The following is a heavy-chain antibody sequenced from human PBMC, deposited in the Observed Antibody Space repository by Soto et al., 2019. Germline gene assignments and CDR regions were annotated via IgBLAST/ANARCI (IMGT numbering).Heavy chain of an antibody. J-gene: IGHJ4*02. V-gene: IGHV3-74*01. CDR1: GFTFSSYW. CDR3: ATGLRRGLFDH. CDR2: INNDGGST. Sequence: GGSLRLSCAASGFTFSSYWMHWVRQAPGKGLVWVSRINNDGGSTSYADSVNGRFTISRDNAKNTLYLQMNSLRAEDTAVYYCATGLRRGLFDHWGQGTLVTVSS. D-gene: IGHD2-8*01.